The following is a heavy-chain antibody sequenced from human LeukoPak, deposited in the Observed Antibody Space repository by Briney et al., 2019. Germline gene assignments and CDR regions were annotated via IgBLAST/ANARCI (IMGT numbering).Heavy chain of an antibody. CDR1: GGSISSSSYY. Sequence: SETLSLTCTVSGGSISSSSYYWGWIRQPPGKGLEWIGSIYYSGSTYYNPSLKSRVTISVDTSKNQFSLKLSSVTAADTAVYYCARGDGRLWFGELHHGAFDIWGQGTMVTVSS. V-gene: IGHV4-39*07. D-gene: IGHD3-10*01. CDR3: ARGDGRLWFGELHHGAFDI. J-gene: IGHJ3*02. CDR2: IYYSGST.